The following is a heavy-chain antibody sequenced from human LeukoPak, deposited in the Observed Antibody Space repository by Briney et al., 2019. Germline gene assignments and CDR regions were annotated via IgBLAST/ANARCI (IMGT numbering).Heavy chain of an antibody. Sequence: PGGSLRLSCAASGFTFSSYAMHWVRQAPGKGLEWVAVISYDGSNKYYADSVKGRFTISRDNSKNTLYLQMNSLRAEDTAVYYCAKETGYSYGTGGTDYWGQGTLVTVSS. D-gene: IGHD5-18*01. J-gene: IGHJ4*02. CDR2: ISYDGSNK. CDR1: GFTFSSYA. V-gene: IGHV3-30*04. CDR3: AKETGYSYGTGGTDY.